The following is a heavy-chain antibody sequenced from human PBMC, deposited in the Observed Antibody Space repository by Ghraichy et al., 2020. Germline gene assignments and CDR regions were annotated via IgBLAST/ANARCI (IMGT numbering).Heavy chain of an antibody. V-gene: IGHV3-23*01. CDR2: ISGSGDTT. D-gene: IGHD3-16*01. J-gene: IGHJ6*02. Sequence: GGSLRLSCAASGFTFSTYAMSWVRRAPGKGLEWVSGISGSGDTTDYADSVKGRLTISRDNSNNTLYLQMNSLRAEDTAIYYCAKAQSGKYVWGAMDVWGQGTTVTVSS. CDR1: GFTFSTYA. CDR3: AKAQSGKYVWGAMDV.